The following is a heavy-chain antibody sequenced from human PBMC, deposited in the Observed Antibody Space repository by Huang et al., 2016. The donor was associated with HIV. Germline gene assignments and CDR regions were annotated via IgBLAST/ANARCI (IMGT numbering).Heavy chain of an antibody. V-gene: IGHV1-24*01. D-gene: IGHD2-15*01. CDR2: LCPDEGET. J-gene: IGHJ3*02. CDR3: ATSTPDVGAGVLRSAFDI. CDR1: GYTVSELS. Sequence: QVQLVESGAELKKPGASVRVSCKVSGYTVSELSLHWVRQATEKGLEWMGGLCPDEGETIYAQRLQGRVTRTEDTSTATAYMELSSRRPEDTAVYYWATSTPDVGAGVLRSAFDIWGQGTMVTVSS.